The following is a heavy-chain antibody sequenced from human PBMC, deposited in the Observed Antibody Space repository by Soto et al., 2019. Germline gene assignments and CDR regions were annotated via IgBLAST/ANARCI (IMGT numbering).Heavy chain of an antibody. CDR2: VFSGGST. D-gene: IGHD3-16*01. CDR3: ARERGGGFDS. Sequence: PSETLSLTCSVSGGSLSNYLWTWIRQPAGKGLEWIGRVFSGGSTNLNPSLKSRVSMSVDTSKKELSLRLTSVTAADTAMYFCARERGGGFDSWGLGILVTVSS. J-gene: IGHJ4*02. CDR1: GGSLSNYL. V-gene: IGHV4-4*07.